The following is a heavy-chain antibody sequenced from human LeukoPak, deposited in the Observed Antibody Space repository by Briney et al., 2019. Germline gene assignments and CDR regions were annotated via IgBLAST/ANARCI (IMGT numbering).Heavy chain of an antibody. Sequence: PSETLSLTCTVSGGSISSYYWSWIRQPPGKGLEWIGEINHSGSTNYNPSLKSRVTISVDTSKNQFSLKLSSVTAADTAVYYCARYRYGSGSYYYWGQGTLVTVSS. J-gene: IGHJ4*02. V-gene: IGHV4-34*01. CDR2: INHSGST. D-gene: IGHD3-10*01. CDR3: ARYRYGSGSYYY. CDR1: GGSISSYY.